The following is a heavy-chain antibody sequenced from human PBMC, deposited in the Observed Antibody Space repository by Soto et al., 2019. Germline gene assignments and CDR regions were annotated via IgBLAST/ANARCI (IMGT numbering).Heavy chain of an antibody. D-gene: IGHD1-26*01. CDR3: ARDVWETTSRYYGLDL. CDR2: ISGSGGTT. V-gene: IGHV3-23*01. J-gene: IGHJ6*02. CDR1: GFTFSSYA. Sequence: GGSLRLSCAASGFTFSSYAMTWVRQAPGKRLEWVSGISGSGGTTSYTDSVKGRFTISRDNSKKTLFLEMKSLGVEDTAVYFCARDVWETTSRYYGLDLWGLGNTVTVSS.